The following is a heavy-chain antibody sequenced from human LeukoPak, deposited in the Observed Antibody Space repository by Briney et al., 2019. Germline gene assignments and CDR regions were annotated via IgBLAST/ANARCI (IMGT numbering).Heavy chain of an antibody. V-gene: IGHV3-9*01. CDR3: AKASYYYDSSGPDY. D-gene: IGHD3-22*01. Sequence: GGSLRLSCAASGFTFDDYAMHWVRQAPGKGPEWVSGISWNSGSIGYADSVKGRFTISRDNAKNSLYLQMNSLRAEDTALYYCAKASYYYDSSGPDYWGQGTLVTVSS. CDR1: GFTFDDYA. CDR2: ISWNSGSI. J-gene: IGHJ4*02.